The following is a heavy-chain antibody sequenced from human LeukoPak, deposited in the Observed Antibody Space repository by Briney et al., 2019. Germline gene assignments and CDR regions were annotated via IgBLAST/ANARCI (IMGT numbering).Heavy chain of an antibody. CDR1: GPSISGYH. CDR2: IYYSGST. Sequence: SETLSLTCTVSGPSISGYHWSWIRQPPGKGLEWIGYIYYSGSTSYNPSLKGRVTISLDTSKNQSSLRLSSVTAADTGVYYCARLQMDTAMVRFDYWGQGTLVTVSS. D-gene: IGHD5-18*01. J-gene: IGHJ4*02. V-gene: IGHV4-59*08. CDR3: ARLQMDTAMVRFDY.